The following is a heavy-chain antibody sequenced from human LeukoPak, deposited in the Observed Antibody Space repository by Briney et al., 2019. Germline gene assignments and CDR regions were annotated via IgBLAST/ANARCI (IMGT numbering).Heavy chain of an antibody. CDR3: ARASSSGCYLDAFDI. CDR1: GFTFSSYE. J-gene: IGHJ3*02. V-gene: IGHV3-48*03. D-gene: IGHD3-22*01. Sequence: GGSLRLSCAASGFTFSSYEMNWVRQAPGKGLEWVSYISSSGSTIYYADSVKGRFTISRDNAKNSLYLQMNSLRAEDTAVYYCARASSSGCYLDAFDIWGQGTMVTVSS. CDR2: ISSSGSTI.